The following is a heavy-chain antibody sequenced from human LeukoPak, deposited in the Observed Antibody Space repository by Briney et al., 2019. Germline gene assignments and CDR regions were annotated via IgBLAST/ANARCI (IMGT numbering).Heavy chain of an antibody. V-gene: IGHV3-48*01. D-gene: IGHD2-2*01. CDR1: GFTFSDYS. Sequence: QSGGSLRLSCAASGFTFSDYSMNWVRQAPGKGLEWISYVGISSGNTKYADSVKGRFTISGDKAKNSLYLQMNSLRVEDTAVYYCARDTKYAFDNWGQGTLATVSS. J-gene: IGHJ4*02. CDR3: ARDTKYAFDN. CDR2: VGISSGNT.